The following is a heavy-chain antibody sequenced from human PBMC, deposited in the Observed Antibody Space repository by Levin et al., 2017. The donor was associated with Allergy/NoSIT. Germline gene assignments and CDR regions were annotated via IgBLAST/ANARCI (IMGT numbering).Heavy chain of an antibody. J-gene: IGHJ3*02. CDR2: ISHRGRT. CDR1: GGSFSDYY. Sequence: SQTLSLTCAVYGGSFSDYYWSWIRQPPGKGLEWIGEISHRGRTNYNPSLKSRVTMSVDTSKNQFSLKLTSVTAADTAVYYCAREVIAARGAFDIWGQGTMVTVSS. D-gene: IGHD2-15*01. CDR3: AREVIAARGAFDI. V-gene: IGHV4-34*01.